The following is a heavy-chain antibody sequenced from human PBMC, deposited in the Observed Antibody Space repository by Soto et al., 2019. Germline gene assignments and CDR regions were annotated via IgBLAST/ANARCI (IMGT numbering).Heavy chain of an antibody. J-gene: IGHJ6*03. CDR3: ARDWYSSSSDYYYYMDV. D-gene: IGHD6-6*01. CDR1: GYTFTSYD. V-gene: IGHV1-8*01. CDR2: MNPNSGNT. Sequence: QVQLVQSGAEVKKPGASVKVSCKASGYTFTSYDINWVRQATGQGLEWMGWMNPNSGNTGYAQKFHGRVTMTRNTSICTAYMGLSSLRSEDTAVYYRARDWYSSSSDYYYYMDVWGKGTTVTVSS.